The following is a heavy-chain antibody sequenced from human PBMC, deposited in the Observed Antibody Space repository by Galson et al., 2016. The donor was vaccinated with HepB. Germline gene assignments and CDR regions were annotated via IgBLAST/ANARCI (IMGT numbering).Heavy chain of an antibody. CDR3: ARVPGFS. CDR1: GFTFSNYN. CDR2: SSSSSSTI. V-gene: IGHV3-48*01. Sequence: SLRLSCAASGFTFSNYNMNWVRQAPGKGLEWVSHSSSSSSTISYADSVKGRFTISRDSSTNTLYLQTNSLRAEDTAVYYCARVPGFSWGQGTLVTVSS. D-gene: IGHD5-12*01. J-gene: IGHJ5*02.